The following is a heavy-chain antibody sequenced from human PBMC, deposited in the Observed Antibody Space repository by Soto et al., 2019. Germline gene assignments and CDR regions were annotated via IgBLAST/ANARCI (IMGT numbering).Heavy chain of an antibody. J-gene: IGHJ3*02. Sequence: GASVKVSCKASGYTFTSYAMHWVRHAPGQRLEWMGWINAGNGNTKYSQKFQGRVTITRDTSASTAYMELSSLRSEDTAVYYCARDNHDYVWGSYRHYAFDIWGQGTMVTVSS. D-gene: IGHD3-16*02. CDR3: ARDNHDYVWGSYRHYAFDI. V-gene: IGHV1-3*01. CDR1: GYTFTSYA. CDR2: INAGNGNT.